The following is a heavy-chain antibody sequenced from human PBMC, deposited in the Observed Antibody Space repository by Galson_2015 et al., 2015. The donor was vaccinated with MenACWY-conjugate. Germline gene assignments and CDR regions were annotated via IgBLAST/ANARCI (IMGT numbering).Heavy chain of an antibody. J-gene: IGHJ6*02. CDR3: ARSTGYSGSWFGYYYAMDV. V-gene: IGHV3-66*01. CDR1: GFTVSSKY. CDR2: IYNGGNT. D-gene: IGHD5-12*01. Sequence: SLRLSCAASGFTVSSKYMSWVRQAPGKGLEWVSVIYNGGNTYYADSVKGRFTISRDNSKNTAYLQMNGLRAEDRAVYYCARSTGYSGSWFGYYYAMDVWGQGTTVTVSS.